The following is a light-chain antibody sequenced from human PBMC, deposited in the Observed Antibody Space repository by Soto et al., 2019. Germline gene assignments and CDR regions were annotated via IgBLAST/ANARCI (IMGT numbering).Light chain of an antibody. Sequence: QSVLSQPASVSGSPGQSITISCTGTRSNVGTYNLVSWYQQHPGKAPKLIIYEDNKRPSGVSNRFSGSKSGNTASLTISGLQTEDEADYHCCSYAGGNTYVFGPGTKVTVL. CDR2: EDN. CDR3: CSYAGGNTYV. CDR1: RSNVGTYNL. V-gene: IGLV2-23*01. J-gene: IGLJ1*01.